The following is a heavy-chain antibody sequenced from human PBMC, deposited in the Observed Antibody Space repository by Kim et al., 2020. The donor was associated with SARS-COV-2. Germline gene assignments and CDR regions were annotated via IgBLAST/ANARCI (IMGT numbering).Heavy chain of an antibody. CDR2: ISSSGNGT. CDR1: GFTFSDSA. D-gene: IGHD3-16*01. V-gene: IGHV3-11*05. J-gene: IGHJ2*01. Sequence: GGSLRLSCAASGFTFSDSAMRWVRQAPGKGLEWVSCISSSGNGTDYADTVKGRGTISIDKAKTTLTLQMHSLRAEDAAAADCARARVPCTRWAFWDAFD. CDR3: ARARVPCTRWAFWDAFD.